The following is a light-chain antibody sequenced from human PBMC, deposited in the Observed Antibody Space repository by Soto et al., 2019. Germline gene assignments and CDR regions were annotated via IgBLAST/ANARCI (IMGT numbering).Light chain of an antibody. CDR3: MQGTHWSPYT. CDR2: KVS. J-gene: IGKJ2*01. V-gene: IGKV2-30*01. CDR1: QSLAYIDGNTY. Sequence: EVVMTQSPLSLPVTLGQPASISCRSSQSLAYIDGNTYLSWFQQRPGQSPRRLIYKVSNRESGVPGRFSGRGSGTDFTLKISRVEAEDVGVYYCMQGTHWSPYTFGQGTKLEIK.